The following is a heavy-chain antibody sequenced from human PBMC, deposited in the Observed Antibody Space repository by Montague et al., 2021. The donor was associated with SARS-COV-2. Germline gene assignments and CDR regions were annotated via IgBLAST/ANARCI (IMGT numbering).Heavy chain of an antibody. Sequence: SETLSLTCAVYGGSSSGYYWTWIRQSPGKGLEWIAEINHSGTTNYNFNPSLRSRVTISVDTSKSQFSLKLSSVTAADTGVYYCARWDPQTLTLIGLRGKSASDYWGQGTLVTVSS. D-gene: IGHD4-23*01. CDR2: INHSGTT. J-gene: IGHJ4*02. CDR3: ARWDPQTLTLIGLRGKSASDY. CDR1: GGSSSGYY. V-gene: IGHV4-34*01.